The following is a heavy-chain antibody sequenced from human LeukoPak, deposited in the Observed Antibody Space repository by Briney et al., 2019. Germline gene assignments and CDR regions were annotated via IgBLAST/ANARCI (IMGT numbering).Heavy chain of an antibody. J-gene: IGHJ4*02. V-gene: IGHV3-30*04. Sequence: GGSLRLSCAASGFTFSNYAMHWVRQAPGKGLEWVSVISYDGTNKYYADSVKGRFTISRDNAKNTLYLQMNSLRAEDTAVYYCARVTGGSRLFPLDYWGQGTLVTVSS. CDR2: ISYDGTNK. CDR1: GFTFSNYA. CDR3: ARVTGGSRLFPLDY. D-gene: IGHD1-20*01.